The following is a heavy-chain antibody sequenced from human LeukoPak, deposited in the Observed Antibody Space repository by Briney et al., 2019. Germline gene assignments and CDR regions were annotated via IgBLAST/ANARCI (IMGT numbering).Heavy chain of an antibody. CDR3: ARGYSRWSIPTSSYYYRMDL. CDR2: IIPIFSTA. Sequence: SVKVSCKASGDTLNNYSISWVRQAPGQGLGWMGGIIPIFSTANYAQKFQGRVTITADESTNTAYMELSSLTSDDTAVYYCARGYSRWSIPTSSYYYRMDLWGQGTTVAVSS. CDR1: GDTLNNYS. J-gene: IGHJ6*02. D-gene: IGHD6-13*01. V-gene: IGHV1-69*13.